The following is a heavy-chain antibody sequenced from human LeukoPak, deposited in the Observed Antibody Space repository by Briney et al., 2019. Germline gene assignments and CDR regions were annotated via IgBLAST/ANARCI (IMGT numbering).Heavy chain of an antibody. D-gene: IGHD3-10*01. CDR2: MNPNSGNT. V-gene: IGHV1-8*01. Sequence: ASVKVSCKASGYTFTMYYIHWVRQAPGQGFEWMGWMNPNSGNTGYAQKFQGRVTMTRNTSISTAYMELNNLTSEDTAVYYCARRIRGAPTDHWGQGTLVTVSS. CDR3: ARRIRGAPTDH. CDR1: GYTFTMYY. J-gene: IGHJ4*02.